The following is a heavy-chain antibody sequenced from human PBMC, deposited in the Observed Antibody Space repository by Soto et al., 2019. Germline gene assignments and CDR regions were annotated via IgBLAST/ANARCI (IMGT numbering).Heavy chain of an antibody. D-gene: IGHD6-19*01. CDR2: IKSKTDGGTT. J-gene: IGHJ6*02. CDR3: TTDPSGWYYYYYGMDV. Sequence: GGSLRLSCAASGFTFSNAWMNWVRQAPGKGLEWVGRIKSKTDGGTTDYAAPVKGRFTISRDDSKNTLYLQMNSLKTEDTAVYYCTTDPSGWYYYYYGMDVWGQGTTVTVSS. V-gene: IGHV3-15*07. CDR1: GFTFSNAW.